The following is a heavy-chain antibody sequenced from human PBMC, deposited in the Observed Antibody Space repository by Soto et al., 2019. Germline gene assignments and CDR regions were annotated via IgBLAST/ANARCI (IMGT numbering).Heavy chain of an antibody. V-gene: IGHV3-53*01. J-gene: IGHJ4*02. CDR3: ARDKGAAAGDY. Sequence: GGSLRLSCAASGFTVSSNYMSWVRQAPGKGLEWVSVIYSGGSTYYADSVKGRFTISRDNSKNTLYLQMNSLRAEDTAVYYCARDKGAAAGDYLGQGTLVTVSS. CDR1: GFTVSSNY. CDR2: IYSGGST. D-gene: IGHD6-13*01.